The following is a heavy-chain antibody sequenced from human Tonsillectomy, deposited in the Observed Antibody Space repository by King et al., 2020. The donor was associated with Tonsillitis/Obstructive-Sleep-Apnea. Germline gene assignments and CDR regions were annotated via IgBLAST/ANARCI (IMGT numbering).Heavy chain of an antibody. CDR3: ARGLQGRYAYSYYMDV. Sequence: VQLQQWGAGLLKPSETLSLTCAVYGGSFSGYYWTWIRRPPGEGLEWLGEINHSGSTNHNPSLKSRVTISAVTSRNQFSLKLSSVTAADTAVYYCARGLQGRYAYSYYMDVWGKGTTVTVSS. CDR1: GGSFSGYY. V-gene: IGHV4-34*01. CDR2: INHSGST. D-gene: IGHD3-16*01. J-gene: IGHJ6*03.